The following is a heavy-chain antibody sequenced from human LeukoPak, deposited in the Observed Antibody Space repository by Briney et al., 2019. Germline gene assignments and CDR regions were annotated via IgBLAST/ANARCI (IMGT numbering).Heavy chain of an antibody. J-gene: IGHJ4*02. V-gene: IGHV3-15*01. Sequence: GGSLRLSCAVSRFTFTAAWMSWVRQAPGKGLEWVGRIKSKTDGGTTDYAAPVKGRFTISRDDSKNTLYLQMNSLKTEDTAVYYCTTEVYSSGFGGQGTLVTVSS. CDR3: TTEVYSSGF. CDR1: RFTFTAAW. CDR2: IKSKTDGGTT. D-gene: IGHD6-19*01.